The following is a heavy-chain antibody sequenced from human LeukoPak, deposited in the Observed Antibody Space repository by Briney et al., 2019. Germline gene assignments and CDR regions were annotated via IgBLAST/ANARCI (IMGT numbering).Heavy chain of an antibody. CDR3: ARRMGATISAYYFDY. V-gene: IGHV5-51*01. D-gene: IGHD1-26*01. J-gene: IGHJ4*02. CDR1: GYSFTSYW. CDR2: IYPGDSDT. Sequence: GESLKISCKGSGYSFTSYWIGWVRQMPGKGLEWMGIIYPGDSDTRYSPSFQGQVTISADKSISTAYLQWSSLKASDTAMYYCARRMGATISAYYFDYWDQGTLVTVSS.